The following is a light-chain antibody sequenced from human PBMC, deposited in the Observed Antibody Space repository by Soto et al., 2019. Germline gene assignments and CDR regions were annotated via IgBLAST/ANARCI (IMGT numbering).Light chain of an antibody. J-gene: IGKJ1*01. V-gene: IGKV3-20*01. Sequence: EVVLTQSPGTLSLSPGERATLSCRAIQSFGGTSIAWYQQKPGQSPRLLIYGASSRATDIPDRFIGSGSGIDFTLTISRVEPEDFAVYYCQQYGRSPSGRFGQGTKVDIK. CDR3: QQYGRSPSGR. CDR2: GAS. CDR1: QSFGGTS.